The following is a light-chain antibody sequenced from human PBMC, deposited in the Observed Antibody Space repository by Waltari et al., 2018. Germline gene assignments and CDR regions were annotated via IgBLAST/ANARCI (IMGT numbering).Light chain of an antibody. V-gene: IGLV1-44*01. J-gene: IGLJ3*02. CDR3: ATWDDRMNGHWV. Sequence: QSVLTQSPSASGTPGQRVTISCSGSSSNIGDHVVNWYQQLPGKAPKLLIYRNDQRPSGFPDRFSASKSGTSASLAISGLQSEDEADYYCATWDDRMNGHWVFGGGTKVTVL. CDR1: SSNIGDHV. CDR2: RND.